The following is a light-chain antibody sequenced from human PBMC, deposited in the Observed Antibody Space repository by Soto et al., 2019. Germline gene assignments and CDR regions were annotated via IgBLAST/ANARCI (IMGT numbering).Light chain of an antibody. Sequence: QSVLTQPPSVSGAPGQRVTISCTGSSSNIGAGYDVHWYQQLPGTAPKVLIYGDTNRPSGVPDRFSGYKSDTSASLVISGLQSEDEADYYCATWDDSLKGVFGTGTKLTVL. CDR1: SSNIGAGYD. CDR2: GDT. V-gene: IGLV1-40*01. CDR3: ATWDDSLKGV. J-gene: IGLJ1*01.